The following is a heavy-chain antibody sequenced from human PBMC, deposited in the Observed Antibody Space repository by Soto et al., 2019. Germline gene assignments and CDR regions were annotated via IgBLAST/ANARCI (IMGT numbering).Heavy chain of an antibody. CDR2: IHTSGDT. D-gene: IGHD2-8*01. V-gene: IGHV3-53*01. Sequence: PGGSLRLSXAASGFSVGGNHLTWVRQAPGKGLEWVAVIHTSGDTYYADSVQGRFTISRDNSKNTVYLQMNSLRVGDTAMYFCARGVNDDSWGQGTLVTVSS. CDR1: GFSVGGNH. CDR3: ARGVNDDS. J-gene: IGHJ4*02.